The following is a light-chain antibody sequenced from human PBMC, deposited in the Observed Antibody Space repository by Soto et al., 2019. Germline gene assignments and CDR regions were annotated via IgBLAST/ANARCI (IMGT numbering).Light chain of an antibody. V-gene: IGLV2-14*03. Sequence: QSVLTQPASVSGSPGQSITISCTGTSSDVGGYNYVSWYQQHPGKAPKLLIYDVNNRPSGVSNRFSGSKSGNTASPTISGLQAEDEADYYCTSYTTTSTVIFGGGTKLTVL. CDR2: DVN. CDR3: TSYTTTSTVI. CDR1: SSDVGGYNY. J-gene: IGLJ2*01.